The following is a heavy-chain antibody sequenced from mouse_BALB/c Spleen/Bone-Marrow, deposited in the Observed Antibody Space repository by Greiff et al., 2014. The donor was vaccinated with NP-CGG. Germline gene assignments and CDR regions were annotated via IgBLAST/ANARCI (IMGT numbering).Heavy chain of an antibody. J-gene: IGHJ4*01. V-gene: IGHV14-3*02. Sequence: EVQLQQSGAELVKPGASVKLSCTASGFNIKDTYMHWVKQRPEQGLEWIGRIDPANGNTKYDPKFQGKATITADTSSNTAYLQLSSLTSEDPAVYYCARRGYYGNYYYAMDYGGQGTSVTVSS. CDR3: ARRGYYGNYYYAMDY. D-gene: IGHD2-1*01. CDR1: GFNIKDTY. CDR2: IDPANGNT.